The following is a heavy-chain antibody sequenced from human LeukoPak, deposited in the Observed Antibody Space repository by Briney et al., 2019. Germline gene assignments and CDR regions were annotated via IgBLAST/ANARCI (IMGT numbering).Heavy chain of an antibody. D-gene: IGHD6-19*01. CDR3: ARPSTSPVAGDYDY. CDR2: ISAYNGNT. CDR1: GYTFTSYG. Sequence: GASVKVSCKASGYTFTSYGINWVRQAPGQGLELMGWISAYNGNTNYAQKLQGRVTMTTDTSTSTAYMELRSLRSDDTAVYYCARPSTSPVAGDYDYWGQGPLVTVPS. V-gene: IGHV1-18*01. J-gene: IGHJ4*02.